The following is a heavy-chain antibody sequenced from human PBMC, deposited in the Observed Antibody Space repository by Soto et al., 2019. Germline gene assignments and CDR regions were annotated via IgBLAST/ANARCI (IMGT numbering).Heavy chain of an antibody. V-gene: IGHV4-30-4*01. J-gene: IGHJ4*02. D-gene: IGHD3-16*01. CDR2: IYYSGST. Sequence: QVQLQESGPGLVKPSQTLSLTCTVSGGSISSGDYYWSWIRQPPGKGLEWIGYIYYSGSTYYNPSLKSRITISLDKSKNQFSLKLSAVTAADTAVDYCARRLRLEGNEPLDCWGQGTLVTVSS. CDR3: ARRLRLEGNEPLDC. CDR1: GGSISSGDYY.